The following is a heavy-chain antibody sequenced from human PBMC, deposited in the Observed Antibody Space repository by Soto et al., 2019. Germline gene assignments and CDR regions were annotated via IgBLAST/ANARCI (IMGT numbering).Heavy chain of an antibody. J-gene: IGHJ6*02. CDR3: AIPGGALRDDYYYYYGMDV. D-gene: IGHD3-10*01. V-gene: IGHV4-30-4*01. Sequence: PSETLSLTCTVSGGSISSGDYYCSWIRQPPGKGLEWIGYIYYSGSTYYNPSLKSRVTISVDTSKNQFSLKLSSVTAADTAVYYCAIPGGALRDDYYYYYGMDVWGQGTTVTVSS. CDR2: IYYSGST. CDR1: GGSISSGDYY.